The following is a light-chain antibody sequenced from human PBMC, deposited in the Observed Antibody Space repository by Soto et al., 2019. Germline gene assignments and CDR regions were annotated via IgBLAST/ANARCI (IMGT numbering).Light chain of an antibody. Sequence: MTQSPATLPVSPWERATLSCRASQSVRSWLAWYQQKPGKAPYLLISDVSSLERGVPSRFSGSGSGTEFTLTISSMQPDDFATFYCQQYNGYSRTFGQGTKVDIK. J-gene: IGKJ1*01. V-gene: IGKV1-5*01. CDR2: DVS. CDR1: QSVRSW. CDR3: QQYNGYSRT.